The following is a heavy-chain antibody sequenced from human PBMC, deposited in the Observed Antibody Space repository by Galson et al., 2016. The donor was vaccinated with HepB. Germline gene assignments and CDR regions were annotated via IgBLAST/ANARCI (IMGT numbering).Heavy chain of an antibody. V-gene: IGHV3-33*01. CDR2: IWSDGSNK. Sequence: SLRLSCAGSGFTFGTYGMHWVRQAPGKGLEWVALIWSDGSNKYYADAVKGRFTIYRDNSKNTQSLQMNSLRVEDTAVYYCARDQAIVVAQDWYFDLWGRGTLVTVSS. D-gene: IGHD3-22*01. CDR3: ARDQAIVVAQDWYFDL. CDR1: GFTFGTYG. J-gene: IGHJ2*01.